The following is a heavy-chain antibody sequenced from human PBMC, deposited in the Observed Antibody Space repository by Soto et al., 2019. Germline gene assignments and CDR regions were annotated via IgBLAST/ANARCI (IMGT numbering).Heavy chain of an antibody. CDR2: ISASNGNT. J-gene: IGHJ4*02. CDR1: GYTFTNYA. V-gene: IGHV1-18*01. Sequence: ASVKVSCKASGYTFTNYAISWVRQAPGKGLEWMGWISASNGNTKYAQKFQGRVTMTTDTSTSTAYMELRSLRYDDTAVYYCARDGVAVTTGISGYWGQGTLVTVSS. CDR3: ARDGVAVTTGISGY. D-gene: IGHD4-4*01.